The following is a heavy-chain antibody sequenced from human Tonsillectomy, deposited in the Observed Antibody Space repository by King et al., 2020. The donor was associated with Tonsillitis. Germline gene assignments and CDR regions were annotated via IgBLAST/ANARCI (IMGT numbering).Heavy chain of an antibody. CDR2: MDASGGT. Sequence: QLQESGPGLVKPSETLSLTCTFSGDSISSYYWSWIRQPAWKGLEWMGRMDASGGTSYNPPLNCRAPMSVDTSKNQFSLKLRSVTAADTAVYYCARGACSGGNCYLNYWGQGTLVTVSS. CDR1: GDSISSYY. CDR3: ARGACSGGNCYLNY. J-gene: IGHJ4*02. D-gene: IGHD2-15*01. V-gene: IGHV4-4*07.